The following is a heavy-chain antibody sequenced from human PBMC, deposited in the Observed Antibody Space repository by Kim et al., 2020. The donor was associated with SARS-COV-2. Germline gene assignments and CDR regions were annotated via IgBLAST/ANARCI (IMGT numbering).Heavy chain of an antibody. Sequence: GRFTISRDNAKNSLYLQMNSLRDEDTAVYYCARDVGGYDFWSGPRGWFDPWGQGTLVTVSS. J-gene: IGHJ5*02. CDR3: ARDVGGYDFWSGPRGWFDP. D-gene: IGHD3-3*01. V-gene: IGHV3-48*02.